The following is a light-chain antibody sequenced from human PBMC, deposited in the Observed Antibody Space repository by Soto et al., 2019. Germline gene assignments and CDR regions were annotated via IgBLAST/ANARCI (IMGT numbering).Light chain of an antibody. CDR1: QSVGNN. V-gene: IGKV3-11*01. CDR3: QQCSSWPWT. CDR2: DAS. J-gene: IGKJ1*01. Sequence: DTVLTQSPDTLSVSPGERATLSCRASQSVGNNLAWYQQRPGQAPRLLVYDASNRATGIPARFSGSGSGTDFTLTISSLEPEDSAVYYCQQCSSWPWTFGQGTKVDIK.